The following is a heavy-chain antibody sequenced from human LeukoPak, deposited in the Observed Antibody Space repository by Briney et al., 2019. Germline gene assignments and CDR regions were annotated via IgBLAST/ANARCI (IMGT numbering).Heavy chain of an antibody. J-gene: IGHJ2*01. CDR3: ARDFARLWYFDL. D-gene: IGHD2-21*01. CDR2: IYYSGST. CDR1: GGSISSSSYY. Sequence: SETLSLTCTVSGGSISSSSYYWGWIRQPPGKGLEWIGSIYYSGSTYYNPSLKSRVTISVDTSKNQFSLKLSSVTAADTAVYYCARDFARLWYFDLWGRGTLVTVSS. V-gene: IGHV4-39*07.